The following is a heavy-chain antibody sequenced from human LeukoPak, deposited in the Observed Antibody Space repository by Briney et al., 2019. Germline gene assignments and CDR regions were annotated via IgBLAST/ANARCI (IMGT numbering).Heavy chain of an antibody. CDR1: GFTFSSYS. Sequence: GGSLRLSCAASGFTFSSYSMNWVRQAPGKGLEWVSSISSSSSYIYYADSVKGRFTVSRDNAKNSLYLQMNSLRAEDTAVYYCARDRGKGQQLVVDYWGQGTLVTVSS. D-gene: IGHD6-13*01. J-gene: IGHJ4*02. V-gene: IGHV3-21*01. CDR3: ARDRGKGQQLVVDY. CDR2: ISSSSSYI.